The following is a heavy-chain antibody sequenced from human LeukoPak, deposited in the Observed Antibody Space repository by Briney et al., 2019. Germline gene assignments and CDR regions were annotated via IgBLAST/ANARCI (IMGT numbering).Heavy chain of an antibody. CDR2: IKQDGSEK. Sequence: GGSLRLSCAASGFTFSSYWMSWVRQAPGKGLEWVANIKQDGSEKYYVDSVEGRFTISRDNAKNSLYLQMNSLRAEDTAVYYCAREGYDFWSGPLGYWGQGTLVTVAS. J-gene: IGHJ4*02. D-gene: IGHD3-3*01. V-gene: IGHV3-7*01. CDR1: GFTFSSYW. CDR3: AREGYDFWSGPLGY.